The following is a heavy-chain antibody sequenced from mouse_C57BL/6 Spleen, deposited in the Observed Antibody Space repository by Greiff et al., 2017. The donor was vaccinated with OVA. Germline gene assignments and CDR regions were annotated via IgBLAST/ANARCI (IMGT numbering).Heavy chain of an antibody. CDR1: GYTFTSYW. V-gene: IGHV1-69*01. Sequence: VKLQQPGAELVMPGASVKLSCKASGYTFTSYWMHWVKQRPGQGLEWIGEIDPSDSYTNYNQKFKGKSTLTVDKSSSTAYMQLSSLTSEDSAVYYCARGGYYYGSSYRYYFDYWGQGTTLTVSS. CDR2: IDPSDSYT. D-gene: IGHD1-1*01. CDR3: ARGGYYYGSSYRYYFDY. J-gene: IGHJ2*01.